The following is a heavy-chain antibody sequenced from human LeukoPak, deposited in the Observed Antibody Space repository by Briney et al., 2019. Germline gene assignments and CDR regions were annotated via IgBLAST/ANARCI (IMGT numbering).Heavy chain of an antibody. Sequence: SSETLSLTCTASGCSISSYYWSWIRQPAGKGLEWIGRIYTSGSTNYNPSRKCRVTMSVDTSKNQFSLKLSSVTAADTAVYYCARVGDYGGNFDYWGQGTLVTVSS. CDR2: IYTSGST. J-gene: IGHJ4*02. CDR3: ARVGDYGGNFDY. V-gene: IGHV4-4*07. D-gene: IGHD4-23*01. CDR1: GCSISSYY.